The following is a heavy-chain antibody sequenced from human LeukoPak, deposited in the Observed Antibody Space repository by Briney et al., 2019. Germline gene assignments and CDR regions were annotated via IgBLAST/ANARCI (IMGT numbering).Heavy chain of an antibody. Sequence: GGSLRLSCVASGFTFSRYWMHWVRQAPGQGLEWVAVIWYDGSNKYYADSVKGRFTISRDNPKNTLYLQMNSLRAEDTAVYYCAKDTTGGASDIWGQGTMVTVSS. V-gene: IGHV3-33*06. CDR2: IWYDGSNK. J-gene: IGHJ3*02. CDR3: AKDTTGGASDI. CDR1: GFTFSRYW. D-gene: IGHD4-17*01.